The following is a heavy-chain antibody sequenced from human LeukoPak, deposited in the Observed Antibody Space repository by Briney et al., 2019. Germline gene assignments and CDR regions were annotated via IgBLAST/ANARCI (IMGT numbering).Heavy chain of an antibody. D-gene: IGHD4-17*01. CDR1: GYTFTGYY. J-gene: IGHJ4*02. CDR3: ARDSRGVTTDY. V-gene: IGHV1-2*02. Sequence: GASVKVSCKASGYTFTGYYMHWVRQAPGQGLEWMGWINLNSGGTNYAQKFQGRVTMTRDTSISTAYMELSRLRSDDTAVYYCARDSRGVTTDYWGQGTLVTVSS. CDR2: INLNSGGT.